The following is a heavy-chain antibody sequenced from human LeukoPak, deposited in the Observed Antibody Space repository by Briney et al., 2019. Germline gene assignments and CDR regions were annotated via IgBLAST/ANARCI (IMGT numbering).Heavy chain of an antibody. CDR1: GGSISSYY. Sequence: PSETLSLTCTVSGGSISSYYWSWIRQPPGKGLEWIGYIYYSGSTNYNPSLKSRVTISVDTSKNQFSLKLSSVTAADTAVYYCARAGWVQRIMCDPWGQGTLVTVSS. D-gene: IGHD5-18*01. CDR3: ARAGWVQRIMCDP. J-gene: IGHJ5*02. CDR2: IYYSGST. V-gene: IGHV4-59*01.